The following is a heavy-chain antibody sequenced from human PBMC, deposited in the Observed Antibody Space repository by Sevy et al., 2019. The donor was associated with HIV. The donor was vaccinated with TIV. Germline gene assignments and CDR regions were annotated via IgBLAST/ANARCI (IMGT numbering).Heavy chain of an antibody. CDR1: GGSISSSSYY. Sequence: SETLSLTCTVSGGSISSSSYYWGWIRQPPGKGLEWIGSIYYSGSTYYNPSLKSRVTISVDTSKNQFSLKLSSVTAADTAVYYCARHTGPYCSHSCPVVEDNWFDPWGQGTLVTVSS. CDR2: IYYSGST. CDR3: ARHTGPYCSHSCPVVEDNWFDP. J-gene: IGHJ5*02. V-gene: IGHV4-39*01. D-gene: IGHD2-15*01.